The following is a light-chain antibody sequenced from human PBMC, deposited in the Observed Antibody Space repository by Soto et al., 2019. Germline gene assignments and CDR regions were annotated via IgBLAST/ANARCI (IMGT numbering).Light chain of an antibody. V-gene: IGLV2-14*03. Sequence: QSVLTQPASVSGAPGQSITISFTGTSSEVGGYDYVSWYQHHPGRAPKLMIYDVSNRPSGVSNRFSGSKSGNTASLTISGLQAEDEADYYCSSYTSSSLYVFGTGTKVTVL. CDR2: DVS. CDR1: SSEVGGYDY. J-gene: IGLJ1*01. CDR3: SSYTSSSLYV.